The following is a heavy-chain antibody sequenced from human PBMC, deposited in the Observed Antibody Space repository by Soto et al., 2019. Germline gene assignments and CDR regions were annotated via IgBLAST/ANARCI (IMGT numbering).Heavy chain of an antibody. CDR2: ISYDGSNK. CDR1: GFTFSSYA. V-gene: IGHV3-30-3*01. D-gene: IGHD3-22*01. J-gene: IGHJ4*02. Sequence: GGSLRLSCAASGFTFSSYAMHWVRQAPGKGLEWVAVISYDGSNKYYADSVKGRFTISRDNSKNTLYLQMNSLRAEDTAVYYCAREPRGTMIVVVIPYFDYWGQGTLVTVSS. CDR3: AREPRGTMIVVVIPYFDY.